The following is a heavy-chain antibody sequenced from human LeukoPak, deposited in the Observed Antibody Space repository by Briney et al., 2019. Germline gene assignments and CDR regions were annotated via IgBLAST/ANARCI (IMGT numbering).Heavy chain of an antibody. CDR1: GFTVISNY. CDR2: IYSGGST. Sequence: GGSLRLPCAASGFTVISNYMSWVRQAPGKGLEWVSVIYSGGSTYYADSVKGRFTISRDNSKNTLYLQMNSLRAEDTAVYYCARAIDDFWSGYYFDYWGQGTLVTVSS. D-gene: IGHD3-3*01. J-gene: IGHJ4*02. CDR3: ARAIDDFWSGYYFDY. V-gene: IGHV3-66*01.